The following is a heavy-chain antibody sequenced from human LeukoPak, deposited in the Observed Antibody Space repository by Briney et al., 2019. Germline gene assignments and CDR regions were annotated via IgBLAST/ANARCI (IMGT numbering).Heavy chain of an antibody. Sequence: SETLSLTCAVSGGSISSGGYSWSWIRQPPGKGLEWIGYIYHSGSTYYNPSLKSRVTISVDRSKNQFSLKLSSVTAADTAVYYCARGGLVDTAMVFPFDYWGQGTLVTVSS. D-gene: IGHD5-18*01. CDR2: IYHSGST. J-gene: IGHJ4*02. V-gene: IGHV4-30-2*01. CDR3: ARGGLVDTAMVFPFDY. CDR1: GGSISSGGYS.